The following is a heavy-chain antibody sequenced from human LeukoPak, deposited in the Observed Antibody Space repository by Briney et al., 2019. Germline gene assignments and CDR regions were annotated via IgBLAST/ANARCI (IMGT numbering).Heavy chain of an antibody. D-gene: IGHD1-26*01. CDR1: GYTFTGYY. J-gene: IGHJ3*02. CDR3: AREVGGSYPAFDI. Sequence: GASVKVSCRASGYTFTGYYMHWVRQAPGQGLEWMGWINPNSGGTNYAQKFQGWVTMTRDTSISTAYMELSRLRSDDTAVYYCAREVGGSYPAFDIWGQGTMVTVSS. CDR2: INPNSGGT. V-gene: IGHV1-2*04.